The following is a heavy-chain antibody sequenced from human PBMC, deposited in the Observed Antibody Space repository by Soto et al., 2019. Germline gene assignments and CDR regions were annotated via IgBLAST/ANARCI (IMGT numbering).Heavy chain of an antibody. CDR1: GFTFSSYV. D-gene: IGHD3-10*01. CDR3: AKDSGRGSADYYFDS. V-gene: IGHV3-30*18. J-gene: IGHJ4*02. Sequence: GGSLRLSCGASGFTFSSYVMHWVRQAPGKGLERVAVISNDGNNKYHADSVKGRFTISRDNSKNTLYLQMNSLRAEDTAVYYCAKDSGRGSADYYFDSWGQGTLVTVSS. CDR2: ISNDGNNK.